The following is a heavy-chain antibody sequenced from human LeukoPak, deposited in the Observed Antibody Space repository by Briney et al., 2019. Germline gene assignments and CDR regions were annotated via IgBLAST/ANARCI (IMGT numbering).Heavy chain of an antibody. CDR1: GGSISSSSYY. V-gene: IGHV4-39*07. Sequence: SETLSLTCTVSGGSISSSSYYWGWIRQPPGKGLEWIGSIYYSGSTYYNPSLKSRVTISVDTSKNRFSLKLSSVTAADTAVYYCASFQIEYIVVVTAPGVGDYWGQGTLVTVSS. J-gene: IGHJ4*02. CDR2: IYYSGST. CDR3: ASFQIEYIVVVTAPGVGDY. D-gene: IGHD2-21*02.